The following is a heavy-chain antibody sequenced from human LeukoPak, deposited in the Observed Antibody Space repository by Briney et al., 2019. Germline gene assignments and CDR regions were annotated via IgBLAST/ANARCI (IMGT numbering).Heavy chain of an antibody. Sequence: GGSLRLSCAASGFNFNTYTMSWVRQAPGKGLEWVSSITCCRPDITYGDSVTGRFTISRDNAKNSLYLQMNSLRAEDMALYYCVKDKGGGYRYGYPFDYWGQGTLVTVSS. CDR3: VKDKGGGYRYGYPFDY. CDR2: ITCCRPDI. V-gene: IGHV3-21*04. D-gene: IGHD5-18*01. J-gene: IGHJ4*02. CDR1: GFNFNTYT.